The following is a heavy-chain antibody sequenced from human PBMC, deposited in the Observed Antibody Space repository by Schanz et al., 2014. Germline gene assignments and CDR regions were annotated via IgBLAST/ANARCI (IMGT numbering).Heavy chain of an antibody. J-gene: IGHJ4*02. CDR2: ISASGGTT. D-gene: IGHD5-18*01. CDR1: GLTFSAYA. V-gene: IGHV3-23*01. CDR3: AKDAENTAMITDYFDY. Sequence: EVQLLESGGGLVQPGGSLRLSCAASGLTFSAYAMTWVRQIPGKGLEWVSAISASGGTTYYADSVKGRFTISRDNSKTTVYLQMNSLLAEDTAVYYCAKDAENTAMITDYFDYWGQGTLVTVSS.